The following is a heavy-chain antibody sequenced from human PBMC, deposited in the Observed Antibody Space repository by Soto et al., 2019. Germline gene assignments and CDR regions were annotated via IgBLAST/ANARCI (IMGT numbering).Heavy chain of an antibody. Sequence: PSETLSRTCTAAGGSIRLGDRYWSWIRQRPGEGLEWIGSIYYSGSAYYRPSLKSRLRISVDTSKNQFSLKLSSVTAADTAIYYCARAGRLDIPLVVSENWFDPWGQGTMVTVSS. CDR2: IYYSGSA. CDR1: GGSIRLGDRY. D-gene: IGHD1-1*01. CDR3: ARAGRLDIPLVVSENWFDP. J-gene: IGHJ5*02. V-gene: IGHV4-31*03.